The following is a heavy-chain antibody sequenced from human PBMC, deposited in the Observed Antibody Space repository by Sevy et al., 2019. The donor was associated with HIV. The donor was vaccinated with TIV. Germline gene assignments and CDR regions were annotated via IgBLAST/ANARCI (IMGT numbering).Heavy chain of an antibody. CDR3: AKEFYRGSYLED. CDR2: ISGSGGGK. D-gene: IGHD3-10*01. CDR1: GFTFSSFA. V-gene: IGHV3-23*01. J-gene: IGHJ4*02. Sequence: QAGGSLRLSCAASGFTFSSFAICWVRQAPGKGLEWVSDISGSGGGKKYADSVKGRFTVSRDNAQNTVFLQMNNLRGEDTGLYYCAKEFYRGSYLEDWGQGTLVTVSS.